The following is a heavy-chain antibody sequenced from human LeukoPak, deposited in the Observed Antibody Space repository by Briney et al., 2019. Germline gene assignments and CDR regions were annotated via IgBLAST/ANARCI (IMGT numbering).Heavy chain of an antibody. Sequence: GSLRLSCAASGFTFSSHWMTWVRQVPGKGPEWVANINQDGSEKYCVDSVKGRFTISRDNAKNSQYLQMNSLRLEDTAVYYCATSGGAFAYWGQGTLVTVSS. CDR2: INQDGSEK. CDR1: GFTFSSHW. J-gene: IGHJ4*02. V-gene: IGHV3-7*01. CDR3: ATSGGAFAY. D-gene: IGHD1-26*01.